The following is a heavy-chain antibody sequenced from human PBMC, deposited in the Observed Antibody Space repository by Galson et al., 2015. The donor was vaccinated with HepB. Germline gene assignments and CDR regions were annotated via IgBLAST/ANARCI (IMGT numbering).Heavy chain of an antibody. D-gene: IGHD4-17*01. Sequence: SLRLSCAASGFTFSSYAMSWVRQAPGKGLEWVSAISGSGGSTYYADSVKGRFTISRDNSKNTLYLQMNSLRAEDTAVYYCASSPYDYGEPGRLGYYYGMDVWGQGTTVTVSS. CDR3: ASSPYDYGEPGRLGYYYGMDV. V-gene: IGHV3-23*01. CDR1: GFTFSSYA. CDR2: ISGSGGST. J-gene: IGHJ6*02.